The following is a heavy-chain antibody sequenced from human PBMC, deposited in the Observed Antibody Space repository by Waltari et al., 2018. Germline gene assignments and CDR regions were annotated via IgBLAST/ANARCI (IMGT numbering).Heavy chain of an antibody. CDR3: ATGGWGFYLDN. CDR1: GFTFSSYS. D-gene: IGHD7-27*01. Sequence: EVQLVESGGGMVKPGGSPGFPWSTSGFTFSSYSMNWVRQAPGKGLEWISSISSTGTYTHYADSVKGRFTISRDNAKNSLYLQMNSLRAEDTGVYWCATGGWGFYLDNWGQGTLVTFSS. V-gene: IGHV3-21*01. CDR2: ISSTGTYT. J-gene: IGHJ4*02.